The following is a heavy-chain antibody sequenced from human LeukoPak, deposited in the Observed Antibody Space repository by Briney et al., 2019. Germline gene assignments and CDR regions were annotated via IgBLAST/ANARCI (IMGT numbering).Heavy chain of an antibody. J-gene: IGHJ4*02. CDR2: ISGGGSSI. D-gene: IGHD1-7*01. CDR1: GFTFSNYA. Sequence: GGSLRLSCAASGFTFSNYAMSWVRQAPGKGLEWVSAISGGGSSIHYADSVKGRFTISRDNSKNTLYLQMNSLRAEDTAVYYCAKPRLQLELRLLFDYWGQGTLVTVSS. V-gene: IGHV3-23*01. CDR3: AKPRLQLELRLLFDY.